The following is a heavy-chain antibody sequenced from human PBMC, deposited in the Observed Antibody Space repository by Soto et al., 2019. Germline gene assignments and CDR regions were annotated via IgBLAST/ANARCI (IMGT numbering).Heavy chain of an antibody. CDR3: ARDTVVAADYGMDV. CDR1: GFTFSSYW. Sequence: EVQLVESGGGLVQPGGSLRLSCAASGFTFSSYWMSWVRQAPGKGLEWVANIKQDGSEKYYVDSVKGRFTISRDNAKNSLYLQMNSLRAEDTAVYYCARDTVVAADYGMDVWGQGTTVTVSS. CDR2: IKQDGSEK. V-gene: IGHV3-7*03. D-gene: IGHD2-15*01. J-gene: IGHJ6*02.